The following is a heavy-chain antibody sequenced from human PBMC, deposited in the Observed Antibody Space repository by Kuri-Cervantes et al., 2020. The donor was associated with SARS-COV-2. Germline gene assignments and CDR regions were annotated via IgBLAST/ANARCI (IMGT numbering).Heavy chain of an antibody. CDR2: IGPSGTTK. V-gene: IGHV3-11*04. CDR3: ARDLRLGKSLDY. J-gene: IGHJ4*02. D-gene: IGHD7-27*01. Sequence: LSLTCTVSGGSISSHYMTWIRQAPGKGLEWVSNIGPSGTTKYYADSVKGRFTISRDNAKNSLYLQMSSLRAEDAAVYYCARDLRLGKSLDYWGQGTLVTVSS. CDR1: GGSISSHY.